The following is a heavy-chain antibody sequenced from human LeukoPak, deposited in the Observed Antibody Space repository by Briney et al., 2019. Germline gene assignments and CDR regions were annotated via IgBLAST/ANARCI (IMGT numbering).Heavy chain of an antibody. CDR1: GFTFSSYS. D-gene: IGHD3-22*01. CDR3: ARDKGVITRDAFDI. V-gene: IGHV3-21*01. J-gene: IGHJ3*02. CDR2: ISSSSSYI. Sequence: GGSLRLSCAASGFTFSSYSMNWVRQAPGKGLEWVSSISSSSSYIYYADSVKGRFTISRDNAKNSLYLQMNSLRAEDTAVYYCARDKGVITRDAFDIWGQGTMVTVSS.